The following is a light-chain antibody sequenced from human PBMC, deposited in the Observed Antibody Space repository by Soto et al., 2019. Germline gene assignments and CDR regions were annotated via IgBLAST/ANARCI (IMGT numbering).Light chain of an antibody. CDR1: QSVLYSSNNKNY. J-gene: IGKJ4*01. Sequence: DIVMTQAPDSLAVSVGERATISCKSSQSVLYSSNNKNYLAWYQQKPGQPPKLLIFWASTRESGVPDRFSGSGSGTDFTLTISSLQAEDVAVYYCQQYYSTPPTFGGGTKVDIK. CDR3: QQYYSTPPT. V-gene: IGKV4-1*01. CDR2: WAS.